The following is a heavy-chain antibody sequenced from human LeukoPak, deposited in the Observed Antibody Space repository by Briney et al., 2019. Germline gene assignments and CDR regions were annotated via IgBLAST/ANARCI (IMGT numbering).Heavy chain of an antibody. V-gene: IGHV3-72*01. CDR2: TRNKANNYTT. CDR3: ARAKRYCSGGNCYSVPDY. Sequence: GGSLRLSCAASGFTFSDHYMDWVRQAPGKGLEWVGRTRNKANNYTTEYAASVKGRFTTSRDDSKNSLYLQMNSMKTEDTAVYYCARAKRYCSGGNCYSVPDYWGQGTLVTVSS. D-gene: IGHD2-15*01. J-gene: IGHJ4*02. CDR1: GFTFSDHY.